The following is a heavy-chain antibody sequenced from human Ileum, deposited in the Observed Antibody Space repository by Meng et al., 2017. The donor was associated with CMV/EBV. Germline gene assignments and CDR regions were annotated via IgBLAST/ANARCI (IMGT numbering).Heavy chain of an antibody. V-gene: IGHV1-18*01. Sequence: QVQLLQSGGEVKKPGASVKVSCKTSGYSFLTYAISWVRQAPGQGLEWIGWINTYKGNTDYAQKFQGRVTLTRDASTNIAYMELTSLRSDDTAVYYCARGSGPPGDYWGQGTLVTVAS. CDR1: GYSFLTYA. D-gene: IGHD3-10*01. CDR2: INTYKGNT. CDR3: ARGSGPPGDY. J-gene: IGHJ4*02.